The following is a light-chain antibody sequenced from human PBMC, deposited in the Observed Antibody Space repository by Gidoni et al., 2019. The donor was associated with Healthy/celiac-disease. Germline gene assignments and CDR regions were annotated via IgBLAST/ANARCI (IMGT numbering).Light chain of an antibody. Sequence: EIVLTQSPGTLSLSPGERATLSCRASQSVSSSYLAWYQQKPGQAPRLLISGASSRATGIPDRVSGSGSGTDFTLTISRLEPEDFAVYYCQQYGSSGYTFGQGTKLEIK. CDR1: QSVSSSY. V-gene: IGKV3-20*01. CDR3: QQYGSSGYT. J-gene: IGKJ2*01. CDR2: GAS.